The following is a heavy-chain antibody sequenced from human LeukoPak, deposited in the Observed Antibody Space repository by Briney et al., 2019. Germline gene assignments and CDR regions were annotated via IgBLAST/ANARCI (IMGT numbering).Heavy chain of an antibody. Sequence: SEPWSFTCPVPGASFSAFHWPWFRQPAGKGLEWIGLIYSSGSTLFNPSLKSRVAMSVDLTKNQLSLKLTSVTAADTAMYYCARKDGDYWGRGTLVTVSS. J-gene: IGHJ4*02. CDR1: GASFSAFH. V-gene: IGHV4-4*07. CDR3: ARKDGDY. CDR2: IYSSGST.